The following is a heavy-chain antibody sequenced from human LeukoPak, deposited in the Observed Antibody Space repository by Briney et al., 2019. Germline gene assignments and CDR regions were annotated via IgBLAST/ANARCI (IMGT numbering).Heavy chain of an antibody. J-gene: IGHJ4*02. D-gene: IGHD3-22*01. CDR3: ARHRTPYYYDSSEGFDY. CDR2: IYYSGST. V-gene: IGHV4-30-4*01. CDR1: GGSISSGDYY. Sequence: SETLSLTCTVSGGSISSGDYYWSWIRQPPGKGLEWIGYIYYSGSTYYNPSLKSRVTISVDTSKNQFSLKLSSVTAADTAVYYCARHRTPYYYDSSEGFDYWGQGTLVTVSS.